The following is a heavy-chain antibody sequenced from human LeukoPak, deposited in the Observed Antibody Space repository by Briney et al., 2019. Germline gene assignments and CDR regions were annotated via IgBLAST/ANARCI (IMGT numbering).Heavy chain of an antibody. J-gene: IGHJ5*02. Sequence: GGSLRLSCAASGFTFSSYWMSWVRQAPGKGPEWVAFIYYDGSIEYYVDPVKGRFTISRDNSKNTLFLQLNNLRAEDTAVYYCARDGSTNYQNWFDPWGQGTLVTVSS. D-gene: IGHD2-8*01. CDR3: ARDGSTNYQNWFDP. CDR2: IYYDGSIE. V-gene: IGHV3-33*08. CDR1: GFTFSSYW.